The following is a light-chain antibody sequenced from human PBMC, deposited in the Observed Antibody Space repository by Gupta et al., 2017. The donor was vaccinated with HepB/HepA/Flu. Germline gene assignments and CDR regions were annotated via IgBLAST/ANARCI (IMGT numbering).Light chain of an antibody. CDR1: SSNIGSNY. V-gene: IGLV1-47*01. J-gene: IGLJ2*01. CDR3: AAWDDSLSGRV. Sequence: HSALTHPLTVFATAGHWVTVAGSGSSSNIGSNYVYWYQQIPGTAPKRLIYRNNQRPSGVPDRFSGSKSGTSAPLAISGLRSEDEADYYCAAWDDSLSGRVFGGGTKLTVL. CDR2: RNN.